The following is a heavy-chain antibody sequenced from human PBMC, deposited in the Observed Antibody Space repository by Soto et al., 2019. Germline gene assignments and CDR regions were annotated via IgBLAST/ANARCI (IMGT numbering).Heavy chain of an antibody. CDR3: ARDFGYSYGYLHY. CDR2: IWYDGSNK. V-gene: IGHV3-33*01. Sequence: GGSLRLSCAASGFTFSSYGMHWVRQAPGKGLEWVAVIWYDGSNKYYADSVKGRFTISRDNSKNTLYLQMNSLRAEDTAVYYCARDFGYSYGYLHYWGQGTLVTVSS. J-gene: IGHJ4*02. D-gene: IGHD5-18*01. CDR1: GFTFSSYG.